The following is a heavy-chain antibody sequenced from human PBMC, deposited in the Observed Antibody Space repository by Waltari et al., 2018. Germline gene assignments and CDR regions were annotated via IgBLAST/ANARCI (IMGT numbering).Heavy chain of an antibody. CDR1: GFTFGSHA. J-gene: IGHJ4*02. Sequence: EVQLLESGGDFVQPGGSLRLSCAGSGFTFGSHALTWVRQAPGKGLEWVSAISGTGGHTYHADSVKGRFTISRDNSKNTMYLQMNSLRAEDTAVYYCAKDWEYCSGGSCRRPTEFWGQGTLVTVSS. CDR2: ISGTGGHT. D-gene: IGHD2-15*01. CDR3: AKDWEYCSGGSCRRPTEF. V-gene: IGHV3-23*01.